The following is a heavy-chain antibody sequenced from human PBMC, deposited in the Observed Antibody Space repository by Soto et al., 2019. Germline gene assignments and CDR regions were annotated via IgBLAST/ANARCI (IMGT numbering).Heavy chain of an antibody. CDR2: ITTDGGST. D-gene: IGHD1-26*01. J-gene: IGHJ4*02. CDR3: ARDRDIVGTSPLAY. CDR1: GFTFRGYW. V-gene: IGHV3-74*01. Sequence: EVQLVESGGGLVQPGGSLRLSCAASGFTFRGYWMNWVRQAPGKGLVWVSHITTDGGSTTYADSVKGRFTISRDNAKDTLYLYMSSLRVDDTSVYYCARDRDIVGTSPLAYWGQGTLVTVSS.